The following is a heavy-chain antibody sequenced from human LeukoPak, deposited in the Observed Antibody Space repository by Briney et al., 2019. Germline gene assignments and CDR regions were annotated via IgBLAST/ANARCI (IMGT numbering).Heavy chain of an antibody. CDR3: ARDPMYYYGSGSYYDDY. J-gene: IGHJ4*02. Sequence: SGGSLRLSCAASGFTFSSHWMSWVRPAPGKGLEWVANIKQDGSEKYYVDSVKGRFTISRDNAKNSLYLQMNSLRAEDTAVYYCARDPMYYYGSGSYYDDYWGQGTLVTVSS. D-gene: IGHD3-10*01. CDR2: IKQDGSEK. V-gene: IGHV3-7*01. CDR1: GFTFSSHW.